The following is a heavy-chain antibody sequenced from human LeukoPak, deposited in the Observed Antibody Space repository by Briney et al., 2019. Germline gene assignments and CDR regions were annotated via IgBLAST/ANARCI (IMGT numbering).Heavy chain of an antibody. CDR3: ARGGRGYCSGGSCYRDPAFDI. CDR1: GFTFSSFS. Sequence: GGSLRLSCAASGFTFSSFSMNWVRHAPGKGLEWVSSISSSSSYIYYADSVKGRFTIFRDNAKNSLYLQMNSLRAEDTAVYYCARGGRGYCSGGSCYRDPAFDIWGQGTMVTVSS. CDR2: ISSSSSYI. D-gene: IGHD2-15*01. J-gene: IGHJ3*02. V-gene: IGHV3-21*01.